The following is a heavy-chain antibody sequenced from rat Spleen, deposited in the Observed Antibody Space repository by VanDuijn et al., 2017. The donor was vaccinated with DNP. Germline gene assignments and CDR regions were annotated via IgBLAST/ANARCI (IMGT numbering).Heavy chain of an antibody. Sequence: EVQLVESGGDLVQSGRSLKVSCAASGFTFSDYYMAWVRQAPKKGLEWVASISYEGSSTYYGDSVKGRFTISRDNAKSTLYLQMNSLKSEDTATYYCTTFEGTNAWGQGTSVTVSS. CDR3: TTFEGTNA. CDR2: ISYEGSST. D-gene: IGHD1-11*01. CDR1: GFTFSDYY. J-gene: IGHJ4*01. V-gene: IGHV5-22*01.